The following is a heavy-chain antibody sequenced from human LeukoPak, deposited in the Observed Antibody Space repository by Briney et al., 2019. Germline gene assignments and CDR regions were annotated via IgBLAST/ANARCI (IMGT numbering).Heavy chain of an antibody. CDR2: INPNSGGT. D-gene: IGHD4-17*01. V-gene: IGHV1-2*02. Sequence: ASVKVSCKASGYTFTGYYMHWVRQAPGQGLEWMGWINPNSGGTNYAQKFQGRATMTRDTSISTAYMELSRLRSDDTAVYYCARDRSTVTTFGAFDIWGQGTMVTVSS. CDR1: GYTFTGYY. J-gene: IGHJ3*02. CDR3: ARDRSTVTTFGAFDI.